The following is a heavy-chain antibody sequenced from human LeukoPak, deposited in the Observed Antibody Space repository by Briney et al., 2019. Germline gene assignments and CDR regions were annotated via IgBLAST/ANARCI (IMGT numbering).Heavy chain of an antibody. D-gene: IGHD1-14*01. CDR1: GGSISSYY. J-gene: IGHJ4*02. Sequence: SETLSLTCTVSGGSISSYYWSWIRQPAGKGLEWIGRIYTSGSTNYNPSLKSRVTMPVDTSKNQFSLKLSSVTAADTAVYYCARDQNPGVYFDYWGQGTLVTVSS. CDR3: ARDQNPGVYFDY. V-gene: IGHV4-4*07. CDR2: IYTSGST.